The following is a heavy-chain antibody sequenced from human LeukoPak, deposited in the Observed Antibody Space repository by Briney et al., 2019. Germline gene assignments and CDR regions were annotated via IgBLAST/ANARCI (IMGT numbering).Heavy chain of an antibody. D-gene: IGHD4-17*01. J-gene: IGHJ4*02. V-gene: IGHV4-61*01. CDR3: ARVPISTTARGYFDY. CDR1: GGSVSSGSYY. CDR2: IYYSGST. Sequence: SETLSLTCTVSGGSVSSGSYYWSLIRQPPGNGLEWIGYIYYSGSTTHNPSLKRRVTISVDTSKNKFSLKLSSVTAADTAVYYCARVPISTTARGYFDYWGQGTLVTVSS.